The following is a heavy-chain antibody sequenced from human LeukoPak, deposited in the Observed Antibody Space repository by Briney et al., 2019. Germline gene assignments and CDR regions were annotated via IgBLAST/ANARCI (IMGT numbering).Heavy chain of an antibody. Sequence: PGGPLRLSCAASGFTFSTYGMHWVRQAPGKGLEWVAVMSYDGTNKYYADFVKGRFTISRDTSKDTLYLQMNSLRAEDTAVYYCARGYCSGGTCYPHDTFDIWGQGTMVTVSS. CDR1: GFTFSTYG. CDR3: ARGYCSGGTCYPHDTFDI. CDR2: MSYDGTNK. D-gene: IGHD2-15*01. J-gene: IGHJ3*02. V-gene: IGHV3-30*03.